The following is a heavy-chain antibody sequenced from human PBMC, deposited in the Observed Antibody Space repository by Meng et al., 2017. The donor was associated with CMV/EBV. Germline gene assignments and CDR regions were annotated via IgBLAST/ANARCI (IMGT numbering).Heavy chain of an antibody. Sequence: SETLSLICTVAGGSISSSNYYSGWFRQPPGKGLEWIGSIYCSGSTYYNPYLKSRVTISVDTSKNQFSLKLSSVTAADTAEYYCARHLYIVATNLHRDYWGQGTLVTVSS. V-gene: IGHV4-39*01. CDR3: ARHLYIVATNLHRDY. CDR2: IYCSGST. J-gene: IGHJ4*02. D-gene: IGHD5-12*01. CDR1: GGSISSSNYY.